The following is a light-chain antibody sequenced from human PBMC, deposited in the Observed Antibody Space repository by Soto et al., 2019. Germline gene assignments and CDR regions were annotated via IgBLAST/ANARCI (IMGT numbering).Light chain of an antibody. CDR1: SSDVGGYNA. CDR3: SSYTSSNTYV. Sequence: QSALAQPASVSGSPGQTITISCTGTSSDVGGYNAVSWYQHHPGKAPKLIIYEVTHRPAGVSNRFSGSKSGNTASLTISGLQAEDEADYFCSSYTSSNTYVFGSGTKVTVL. J-gene: IGLJ1*01. CDR2: EVT. V-gene: IGLV2-14*01.